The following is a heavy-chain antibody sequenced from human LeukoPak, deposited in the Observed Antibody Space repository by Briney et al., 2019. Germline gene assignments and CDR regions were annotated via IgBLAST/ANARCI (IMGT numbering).Heavy chain of an antibody. CDR3: ARRTPGPQLDEYVAYFFDH. V-gene: IGHV4-4*09. CDR1: GGSITTYN. CDR2: IYSSGAT. J-gene: IGHJ4*02. D-gene: IGHD2-2*01. Sequence: ASETLSLTCTVSGGSITTYNWIWIRQTPGQALEWIGHIYSSGATKYNPSLKSRATVLLDTSKNQLSLKLSSVSAADTAVYYCARRTPGPQLDEYVAYFFDHWGQGTQVTVSS.